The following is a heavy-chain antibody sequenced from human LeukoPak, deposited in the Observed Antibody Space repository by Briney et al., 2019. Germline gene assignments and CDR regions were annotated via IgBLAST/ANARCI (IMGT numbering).Heavy chain of an antibody. CDR1: GDSLTSGSRY. D-gene: IGHD4-17*01. Sequence: SETLSLTCTVSGDSLTSGSRYWSWIRQPAGKGLEWLGHFYSSTRTTYNPSLESRVTISGDTAKNQFSLKLDSVTAADTAVYFCARCMSELDYGDYAYCYHMDVWGKGTTVTVSS. CDR2: FYSSTRT. V-gene: IGHV4-61*09. CDR3: ARCMSELDYGDYAYCYHMDV. J-gene: IGHJ6*04.